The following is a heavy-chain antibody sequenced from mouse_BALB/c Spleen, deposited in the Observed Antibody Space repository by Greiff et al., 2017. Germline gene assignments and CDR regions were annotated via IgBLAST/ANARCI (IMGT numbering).Heavy chain of an antibody. CDR1: GYSITSDYA. CDR3: ARHYRYDLSWFAY. J-gene: IGHJ3*01. Sequence: EVKLQESGPGLVKPSQSLSLTCTVTGYSITSDYAWNWIRQFPGNKLEWMGYISYSGSTSYNPSLKSRISITRDTSKNQFFLQLNSVTTEDTATYYCARHYRYDLSWFAYWGQGTLVTVSA. CDR2: ISYSGST. V-gene: IGHV3-2*02. D-gene: IGHD2-14*01.